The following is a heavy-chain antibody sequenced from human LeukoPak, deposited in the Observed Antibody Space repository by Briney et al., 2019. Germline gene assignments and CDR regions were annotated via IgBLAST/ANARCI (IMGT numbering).Heavy chain of an antibody. D-gene: IGHD5-12*01. CDR3: ARDGYSGYDSQDDY. CDR1: GFTFDDYG. J-gene: IGHJ4*02. CDR2: INWNGGST. Sequence: PGGSLRLSCAASGFTFDDYGMSWVRQAPGKGLEWVSGINWNGGSTGYADSVKGRFTISRDNAKNSLYLQMNSLRAEDTALYYCARDGYSGYDSQDDYWGQGTLVTVPS. V-gene: IGHV3-20*04.